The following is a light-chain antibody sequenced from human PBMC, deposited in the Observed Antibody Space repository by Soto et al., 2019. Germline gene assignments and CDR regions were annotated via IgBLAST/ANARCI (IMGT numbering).Light chain of an antibody. Sequence: DIVMTQSPDSLAVSLGERATINCKSSQSVLYNSNNKNYLAWYQQRPGQLPKLLIYWASTRESGVPDRFSGSGSGTDFTLTINSLQAEDVAVYYCQQYYNTPWTFGQGTKVEIK. V-gene: IGKV4-1*01. CDR1: QSVLYNSNNKNY. CDR3: QQYYNTPWT. J-gene: IGKJ1*01. CDR2: WAS.